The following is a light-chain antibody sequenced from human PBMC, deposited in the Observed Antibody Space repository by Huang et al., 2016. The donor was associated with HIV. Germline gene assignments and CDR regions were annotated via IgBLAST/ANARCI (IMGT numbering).Light chain of an antibody. Sequence: IHLTQSPSSLSASDGDRVTVTCRASQAIGNSLAWYQQGLGKAPKLLSYGSSTLQTGVAPRFSGNGSETDFTLTIASLLPGDFATYFCQQLKSYPLTFGGGT. J-gene: IGKJ4*01. CDR1: QAIGNS. CDR2: GSS. V-gene: IGKV1-9*01. CDR3: QQLKSYPLT.